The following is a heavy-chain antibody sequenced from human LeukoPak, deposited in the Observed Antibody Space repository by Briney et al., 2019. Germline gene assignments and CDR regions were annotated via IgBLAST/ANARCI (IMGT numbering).Heavy chain of an antibody. Sequence: GGSLRLSCVASGFSPSGYWMYWVRQAPGKGLMYISRNNGDGSTTNYADVVKGRFTMSRDNVKNTLYLQMNSLRVEDTAVYYCARDPRNVGLAPWGQGTLVTVSS. V-gene: IGHV3-74*01. CDR3: ARDPRNVGLAP. D-gene: IGHD2-15*01. CDR2: NNGDGSTT. J-gene: IGHJ5*02. CDR1: GFSPSGYW.